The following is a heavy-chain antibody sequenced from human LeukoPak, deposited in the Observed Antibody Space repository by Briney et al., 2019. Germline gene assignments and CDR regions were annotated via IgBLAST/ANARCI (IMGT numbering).Heavy chain of an antibody. Sequence: GGSLRLSRAASGFTFSSYDMHWVRQATGKGLEWVSAISGSGGSTYYADSVKGRFTISRDNSKNTLYLQMNSLRAEDTAVYYCAKDEPRLGNTGAFDIWGQGTMVTVSS. V-gene: IGHV3-23*01. CDR3: AKDEPRLGNTGAFDI. J-gene: IGHJ3*02. CDR2: ISGSGGST. D-gene: IGHD1-1*01. CDR1: GFTFSSYD.